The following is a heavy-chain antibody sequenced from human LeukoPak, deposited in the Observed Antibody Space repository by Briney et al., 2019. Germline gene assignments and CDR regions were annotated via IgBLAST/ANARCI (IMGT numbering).Heavy chain of an antibody. CDR3: ARDLFPSNDYVWGSYRYPVDY. CDR2: ISSSSSYI. CDR1: GFTFSSYS. Sequence: GSLRLSCAASGFTFSSYSMNWVRQAPGKGLEWVSSISSSSSYIYYADSVKGRFTISRDNAKNSLYLQMNSLRAEDTAVYYCARDLFPSNDYVWGSYRYPVDYWGQGTLVTVSS. V-gene: IGHV3-21*01. D-gene: IGHD3-16*02. J-gene: IGHJ4*02.